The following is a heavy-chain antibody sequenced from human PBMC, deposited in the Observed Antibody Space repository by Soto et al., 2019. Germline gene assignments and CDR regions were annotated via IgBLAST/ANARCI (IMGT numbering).Heavy chain of an antibody. D-gene: IGHD3-10*01. CDR1: GGSISSGGYS. V-gene: IGHV4-30-2*01. CDR2: IYHSGST. CDR3: ARGVRSLDY. Sequence: SETLSLTCAVSGGSISSGGYSWSWIRQPPGKGLEWIGYIYHSGSTYYNPSLKSRVTKSVDRSKNQFSLKLSSVTAADTAVYYCARGVRSLDYWGQGTLVTVSS. J-gene: IGHJ4*02.